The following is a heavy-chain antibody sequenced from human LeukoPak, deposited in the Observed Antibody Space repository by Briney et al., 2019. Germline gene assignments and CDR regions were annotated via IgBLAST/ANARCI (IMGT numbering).Heavy chain of an antibody. D-gene: IGHD3-3*01. CDR3: ALFSSGSDY. CDR1: GGSISSGDYY. V-gene: IGHV4-61*02. CDR2: IHTSGST. J-gene: IGHJ4*02. Sequence: PSQTLSLTCTVSGGSISSGDYYWSWIRQPAGKGLEWIGRIHTSGSTNYIPSLKSRVTISIDTSKKQFSLKLNSVTAADTALYYCALFSSGSDYWGQGTLVTVSS.